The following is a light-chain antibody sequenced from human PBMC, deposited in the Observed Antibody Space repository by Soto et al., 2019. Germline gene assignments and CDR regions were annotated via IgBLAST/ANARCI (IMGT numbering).Light chain of an antibody. V-gene: IGLV2-23*02. Sequence: QSALTKPACVSWSPGQSITISCTETSSGVGSYNLVSWYQQHPGKAPKLMIYEVSKRPSGVSNRFSGSKSGNTASLTISGLQAEDETDYYCCSYAGSSTGAFGGGTKVTVL. J-gene: IGLJ2*01. CDR3: CSYAGSSTGA. CDR1: SSGVGSYNL. CDR2: EVS.